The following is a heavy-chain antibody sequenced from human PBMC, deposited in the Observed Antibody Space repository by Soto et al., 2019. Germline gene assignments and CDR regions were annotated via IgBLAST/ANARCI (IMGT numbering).Heavy chain of an antibody. CDR1: GFTFSSYW. CDR2: INSDGSST. V-gene: IGHV3-74*01. CDR3: ARGGSLNWYFDL. Sequence: EVQLVESGGGLVQPGGSLRLSGAASGFTFSSYWMHWVRQAPGKGLVWVSRINSDGSSTSYADSVKGRFNISRDNAKNTLYLQMNSLRAEDTAVCYCARGGSLNWYFDLWGRGTLVTVSS. D-gene: IGHD1-26*01. J-gene: IGHJ2*01.